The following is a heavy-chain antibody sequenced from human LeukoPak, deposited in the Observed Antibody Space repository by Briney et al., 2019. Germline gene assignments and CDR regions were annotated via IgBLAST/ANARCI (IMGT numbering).Heavy chain of an antibody. J-gene: IGHJ4*02. CDR3: ARHAYGGWSFFDC. V-gene: IGHV4-59*01. Sequence: SETLSLTCTVSGGSISSYYWSWIRQPPGKGLEWIGYIYYSGSTNYNPSLKSRVTISVDTSKNQFSLKLSSVTAADTAVYYCARHAYGGWSFFDCWGQGTLVTVSS. CDR1: GGSISSYY. CDR2: IYYSGST. D-gene: IGHD3-16*01.